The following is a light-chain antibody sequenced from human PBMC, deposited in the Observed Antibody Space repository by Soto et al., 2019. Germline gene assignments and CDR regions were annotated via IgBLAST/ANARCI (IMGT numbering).Light chain of an antibody. V-gene: IGKV3-20*01. CDR3: QRYGSSPLFT. CDR1: QSVSNSY. J-gene: IGKJ3*01. CDR2: GAS. Sequence: EIVLTQSPGTLSLSPGERATLSCRASQSVSNSYLAWYQQKPGQAPRLLIYGASSRATGIPDRFSGSGSGTDFTLTISRLEPEDFAVYYCQRYGSSPLFTFGPGTKVDIK.